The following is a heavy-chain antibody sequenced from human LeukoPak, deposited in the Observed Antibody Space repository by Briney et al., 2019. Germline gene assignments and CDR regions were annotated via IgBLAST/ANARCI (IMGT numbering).Heavy chain of an antibody. CDR2: INSDGSNT. J-gene: IGHJ3*02. CDR1: GFTFSTYY. V-gene: IGHV3-74*01. D-gene: IGHD3-16*02. Sequence: PGGSLRLSCAASGFTFSTYYMNWVRQTPGKGLMWVSRINSDGSNTRYADSVKGRFTISRDNAKSTLYLQMNSLRAEDTAVYYCARDHDYVWGSYHFDAFDIWGQGTMVTVSS. CDR3: ARDHDYVWGSYHFDAFDI.